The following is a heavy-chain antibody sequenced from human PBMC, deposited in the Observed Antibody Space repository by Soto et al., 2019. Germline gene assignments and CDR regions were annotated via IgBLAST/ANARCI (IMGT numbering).Heavy chain of an antibody. CDR1: GFTFTSSA. CDR2: IVVGSGNT. V-gene: IGHV1-58*01. D-gene: IGHD3-3*01. CDR3: AATHRHWYDFRSGYRPYYYYGMDV. Sequence: SVKVSCKASGFTFTSSAVQWVRQARGQRLEWIGWIVVGSGNTNYAQKFQERVTITRDMSTSTAYMELSSLRSEDTAVYYCAATHRHWYDFRSGYRPYYYYGMDVWGQATRVTFSS. J-gene: IGHJ6*02.